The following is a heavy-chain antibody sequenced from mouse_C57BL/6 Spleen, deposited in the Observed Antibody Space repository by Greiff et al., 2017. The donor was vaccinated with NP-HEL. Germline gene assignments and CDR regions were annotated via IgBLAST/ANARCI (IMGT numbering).Heavy chain of an antibody. CDR1: GYTFTDYY. V-gene: IGHV1-26*01. Sequence: VQLKQSGPELVKPGASVKISCKASGYTFTDYYMNWVKQSHGKSLEWIGDINPNNGGTSYNQKFKGKATLTVDKSSSTAYMELRSLTSEDSAVYYCADGFAYWGQGTLVTVSA. CDR2: INPNNGGT. J-gene: IGHJ3*01. CDR3: ADGFAY.